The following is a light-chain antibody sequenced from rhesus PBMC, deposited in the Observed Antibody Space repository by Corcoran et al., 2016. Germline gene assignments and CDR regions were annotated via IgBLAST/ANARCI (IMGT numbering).Light chain of an antibody. J-gene: IGKJ2*01. Sequence: DIQMTQSPSSLSASVGDRVTITCRASENVNNYLNWYQQKPGKAPKLLIYKASTLQSGVPSRVSGSGSGTDYTFTISSLQPEDVATYYCQHGYGTPYSFSQGTKVEIK. V-gene: IGKV1-74*01. CDR3: QHGYGTPYS. CDR1: ENVNNY. CDR2: KAS.